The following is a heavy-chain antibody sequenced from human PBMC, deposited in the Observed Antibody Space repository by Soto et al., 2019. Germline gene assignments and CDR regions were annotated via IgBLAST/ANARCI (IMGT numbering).Heavy chain of an antibody. CDR3: ARPLWRNDYNWGYFDL. CDR1: GFTFSSYA. Sequence: QVQLVESGGGVVQPGRSLRLSCAASGFTFSSYAMHWVRQAPGKGLEWVAVISYDGSNKYYSDSVKGRFPISRDNSKHTLYLKMNSLRAEDTAVYYCARPLWRNDYNWGYFDLWGRGTLVTVSS. J-gene: IGHJ2*01. CDR2: ISYDGSNK. V-gene: IGHV3-30-3*01. D-gene: IGHD4-4*01.